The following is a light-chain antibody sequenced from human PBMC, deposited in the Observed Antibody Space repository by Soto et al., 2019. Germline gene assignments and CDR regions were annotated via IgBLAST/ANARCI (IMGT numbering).Light chain of an antibody. CDR1: QSVSSSY. CDR2: GAS. Sequence: EIVLTQSPGTLSLSPGERATLSCRASQSVSSSYLAWYQQKPGQAPRLLIYGASSRATGIPDRFSGSGSGTDFTLTISRLKPEDFAVYYCQQYGSSPPTFGQGTKLEIK. V-gene: IGKV3-20*01. CDR3: QQYGSSPPT. J-gene: IGKJ2*01.